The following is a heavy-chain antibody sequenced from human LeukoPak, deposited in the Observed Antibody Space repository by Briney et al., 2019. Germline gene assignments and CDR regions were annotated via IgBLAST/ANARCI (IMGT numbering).Heavy chain of an antibody. V-gene: IGHV6-1*01. CDR3: ARQAVAGTLAFDI. D-gene: IGHD6-19*01. CDR2: TYYRSKWYN. CDR1: GDIVSRNSAA. Sequence: SQTLSLTCALSGDIVSRNSAAWHWIGQAPARGLEWLGRTYYRSKWYNDYAVSVKSRITINPDTSKNQFSLQLNSVTPEDTAVYYCARQAVAGTLAFDIWGQGTMVTVSS. J-gene: IGHJ3*02.